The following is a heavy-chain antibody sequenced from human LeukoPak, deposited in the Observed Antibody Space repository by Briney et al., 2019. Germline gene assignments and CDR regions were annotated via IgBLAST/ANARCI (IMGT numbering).Heavy chain of an antibody. Sequence: PGGSLRLSCAASGFTFSSYGMHWVRQAPGKGLEWVAVISYDGSNKYYADSVKGRFTISRDNSKNTLYLQMNSLRAEDTAVYYCAKDGPYYDSGGVDYWGQGTLVTVSS. CDR2: ISYDGSNK. CDR1: GFTFSSYG. CDR3: AKDGPYYDSGGVDY. D-gene: IGHD3-22*01. V-gene: IGHV3-30*18. J-gene: IGHJ4*02.